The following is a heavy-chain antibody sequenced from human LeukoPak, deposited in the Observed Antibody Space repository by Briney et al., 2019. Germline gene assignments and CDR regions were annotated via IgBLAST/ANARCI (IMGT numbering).Heavy chain of an antibody. D-gene: IGHD3-22*01. J-gene: IGHJ5*02. Sequence: PSETLSLTCTVSGGSISSSSYYWGWIRQPPGKGLEWIGSIYYSGSTYYNPSLKSRVTISVDTSKNQFSLKLSSVTAADTAVYYCARTSPYDSSGNWFDPWGQGTLVTVSS. CDR2: IYYSGST. CDR1: GGSISSSSYY. V-gene: IGHV4-39*07. CDR3: ARTSPYDSSGNWFDP.